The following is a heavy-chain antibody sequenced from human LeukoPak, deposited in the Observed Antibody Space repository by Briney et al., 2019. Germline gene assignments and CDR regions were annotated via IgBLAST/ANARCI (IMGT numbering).Heavy chain of an antibody. CDR1: GFTFSSYG. CDR2: IKSKTDGGTT. CDR3: TTVLYSGSYEFGY. V-gene: IGHV3-15*01. D-gene: IGHD1-26*01. J-gene: IGHJ4*02. Sequence: SGGSLRLSCAGSGFTFSSYGMHWVRQAPGKGLEWVGRIKSKTDGGTTDYAAPVKGRFTISRDDSKNTLYLQMNSLKTEDTAVYYCTTVLYSGSYEFGYWGQGTLVTVSS.